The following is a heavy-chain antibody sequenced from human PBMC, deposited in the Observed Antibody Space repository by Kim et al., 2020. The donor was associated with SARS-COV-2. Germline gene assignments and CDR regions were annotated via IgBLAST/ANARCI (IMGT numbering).Heavy chain of an antibody. D-gene: IGHD6-6*01. CDR3: ARGYSSSSGRYYYYGMDF. Sequence: KARSTISRENSKNTLYLQMNSMRAEDTAVYYCARGYSSSSGRYYYYGMDFWGQGTTVTVSS. V-gene: IGHV3-66*01. J-gene: IGHJ6*02.